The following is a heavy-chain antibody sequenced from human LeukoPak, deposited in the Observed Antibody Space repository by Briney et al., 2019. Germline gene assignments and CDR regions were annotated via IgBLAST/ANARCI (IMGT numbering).Heavy chain of an antibody. D-gene: IGHD6-13*01. CDR2: ISGSGGST. J-gene: IGHJ4*02. CDR1: GFTFSSYA. V-gene: IGHV3-23*01. Sequence: PTGGSLRLSCAASGFTFSSYAMNWVRQAPGKGLEWVSAISGSGGSTYYADSVKGRFTISRDNSKNTLYLQMNSLRVEDTAVYYCAKDTLSGSSWLFYFDFWGQGTLVTVSS. CDR3: AKDTLSGSSWLFYFDF.